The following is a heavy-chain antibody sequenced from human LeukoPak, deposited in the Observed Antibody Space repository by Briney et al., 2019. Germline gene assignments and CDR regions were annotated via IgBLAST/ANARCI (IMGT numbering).Heavy chain of an antibody. V-gene: IGHV1-2*06. Sequence: ASVKVSCKASGYTFTGYYMHWVRQAPGQGLEWMGRSNPNSVGTNYAQKFQGRVPMTRDTPISTAYMELRRLRSDDTAVYYCATPAVGATHVYWGQGTLVTVSS. CDR1: GYTFTGYY. J-gene: IGHJ4*02. CDR2: SNPNSVGT. CDR3: ATPAVGATHVY. D-gene: IGHD1-26*01.